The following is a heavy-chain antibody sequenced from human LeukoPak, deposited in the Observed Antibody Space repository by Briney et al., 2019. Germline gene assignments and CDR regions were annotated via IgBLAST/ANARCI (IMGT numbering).Heavy chain of an antibody. CDR2: IIPIFGTA. D-gene: IGHD1-14*01. CDR1: GGTFSSYA. Sequence: SVKVSCKASGGTFSSYAISWVRQAPEQGLEWMGGIIPIFGTANYAQKFQGRVTITADKSTSTAYMELSSLRSEDTAVYYCARETESRPSLDAFDIWGQGTMVTVSS. V-gene: IGHV1-69*06. CDR3: ARETESRPSLDAFDI. J-gene: IGHJ3*02.